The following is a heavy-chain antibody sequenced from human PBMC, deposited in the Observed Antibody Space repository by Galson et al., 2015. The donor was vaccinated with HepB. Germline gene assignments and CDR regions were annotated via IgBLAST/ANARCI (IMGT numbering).Heavy chain of an antibody. CDR2: INPSGGST. CDR1: GYTFTSYY. D-gene: IGHD3-3*01. Sequence: SVKVSCKASGYTFTSYYMHWVRQAPGQGLEWMGIINPSGGSTSYAQKFQGRVTMTRDTSTSTVYMELRSLRSDDTAVYYCARTEIFGLDYWGQGTLVTVSS. V-gene: IGHV1-46*01. J-gene: IGHJ4*02. CDR3: ARTEIFGLDY.